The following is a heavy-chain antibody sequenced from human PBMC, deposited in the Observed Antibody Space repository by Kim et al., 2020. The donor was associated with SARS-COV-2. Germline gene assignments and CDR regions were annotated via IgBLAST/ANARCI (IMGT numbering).Heavy chain of an antibody. Sequence: GGSLRLSCAASGFTFSDNWMTWFRQAPGKGLEWVANIKHDGTEKYYVNSVKGRFTVSRDNARKSVYLQMNSLRAEDTAVYYCARGRGLDSWGQGTLVTVSS. CDR2: IKHDGTEK. CDR3: ARGRGLDS. V-gene: IGHV3-7*01. J-gene: IGHJ4*02. CDR1: GFTFSDNW.